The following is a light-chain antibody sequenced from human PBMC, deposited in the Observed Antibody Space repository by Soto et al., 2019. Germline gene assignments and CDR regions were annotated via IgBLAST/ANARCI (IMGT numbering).Light chain of an antibody. Sequence: EIVMTQSPATLSVSPGESATLFCRASQSVNNNFLAWYQQTPGQAPRLLIHGPSTRATGIPARFSGSGSGTECTLTISSLPSEDFAVYYCQQYSAWPLTFGGGTKVEIK. V-gene: IGKV3-15*01. J-gene: IGKJ4*01. CDR3: QQYSAWPLT. CDR1: QSVNNN. CDR2: GPS.